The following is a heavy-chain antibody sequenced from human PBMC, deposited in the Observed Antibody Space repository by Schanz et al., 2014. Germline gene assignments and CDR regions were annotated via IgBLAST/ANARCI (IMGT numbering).Heavy chain of an antibody. V-gene: IGHV1-69*04. Sequence: VQLEQSGAEVKKPGSSVKVSCKASGGTFSSFGINWVRQAPGQGLEWMGRVIPSLGLAKYEQKFQDKVTITADTSTTPDYMELSGLRSEDTAVYYCARATTAWPFGLWGQGTLVTVSS. J-gene: IGHJ4*02. CDR3: ARATTAWPFGL. CDR1: GGTFSSFG. D-gene: IGHD4-17*01. CDR2: VIPSLGLA.